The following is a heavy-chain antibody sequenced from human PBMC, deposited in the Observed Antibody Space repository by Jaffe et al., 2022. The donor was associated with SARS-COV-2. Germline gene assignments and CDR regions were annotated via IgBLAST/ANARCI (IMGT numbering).Heavy chain of an antibody. D-gene: IGHD3-10*01. J-gene: IGHJ4*02. Sequence: EVQLVESGGGLVQPEGSLRLSCAASGFSFSTYAMHWVRQAPGKGLEYVSAISSNGGNTYYANSVRGRFTISRDNSKNTLYLQMDSLRAEDMAVYYCARQYYGSGTYYDYWGQGTLVTVSS. CDR1: GFSFSTYA. CDR3: ARQYYGSGTYYDY. CDR2: ISSNGGNT. V-gene: IGHV3-64*01.